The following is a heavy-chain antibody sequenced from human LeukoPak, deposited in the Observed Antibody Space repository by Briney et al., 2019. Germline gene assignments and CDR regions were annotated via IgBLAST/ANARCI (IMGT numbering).Heavy chain of an antibody. V-gene: IGHV3-23*01. D-gene: IGHD3-10*01. CDR3: AREGAVRGVSATAPNEFDP. J-gene: IGHJ5*02. CDR2: TSSSDAGT. CDR1: GFTLSTYA. Sequence: PGGSLRLSCAASGFTLSTYAMSWVRQTPGKGLEWVAATSSSDAGTYHADSVRGRFTISRDNSKNTLYLQMNSLRSEDTAVYYCAREGAVRGVSATAPNEFDPWGQGTLVTVSS.